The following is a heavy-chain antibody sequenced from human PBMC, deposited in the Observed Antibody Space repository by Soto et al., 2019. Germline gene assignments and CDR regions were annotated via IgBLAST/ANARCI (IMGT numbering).Heavy chain of an antibody. J-gene: IGHJ5*02. CDR3: ARGVSSGYYRFDP. Sequence: ASVKVSCKASGGTFSSYAISWVRQAPGQGLEWMGGIIPIFGTANYAQKFQGRVTITADESTSTAYMELSSLRSEDTAVYYCARGVSSGYYRFDPWGQGTLVTVSS. CDR2: IIPIFGTA. D-gene: IGHD3-22*01. CDR1: GGTFSSYA. V-gene: IGHV1-69*13.